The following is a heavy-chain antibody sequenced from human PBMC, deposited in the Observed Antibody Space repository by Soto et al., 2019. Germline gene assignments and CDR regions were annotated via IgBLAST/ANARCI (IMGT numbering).Heavy chain of an antibody. CDR3: ANGFGDSPDY. Sequence: QVQLVESGGGVVQPGRSLRLSCAASGFTFSSYGMHWVRQAPGKGLEWVAVIWYDGSNKYYADSVKGRFTISRDNSKNTLYLQMNSLRAEDTAVYYCANGFGDSPDYWGQGTLVTVSS. D-gene: IGHD3-10*01. J-gene: IGHJ4*02. V-gene: IGHV3-33*06. CDR2: IWYDGSNK. CDR1: GFTFSSYG.